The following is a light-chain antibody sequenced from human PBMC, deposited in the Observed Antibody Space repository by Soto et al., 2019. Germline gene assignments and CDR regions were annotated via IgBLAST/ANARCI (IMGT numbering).Light chain of an antibody. Sequence: QSALTQPASVSGSPGQSITISCTGTSSDVGSYNNLVSWYQQHPGKAPKAMIYEVNKRPSGVSNRFSGSKSGNTASLTISGLQYEDEADYYCCSYTHGNTFFGSGTKLTVL. J-gene: IGLJ6*01. CDR2: EVN. V-gene: IGLV2-23*02. CDR3: CSYTHGNTF. CDR1: SSDVGSYNNL.